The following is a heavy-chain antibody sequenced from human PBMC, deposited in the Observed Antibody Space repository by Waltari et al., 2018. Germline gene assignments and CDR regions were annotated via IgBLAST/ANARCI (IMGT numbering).Heavy chain of an antibody. D-gene: IGHD2-21*02. Sequence: QVQLQQWRAGLFTPSETLSVSCAVYGGSVGGYYWSWIRQSPGKGLQWSGEMNPDGTTNYTPSLKSRVIMSLDKSRNQFSLKLTSVTAADTAVYYCARGPKSIMTANRGGWFDPWGQGTLVTVSS. CDR2: MNPDGTT. CDR1: GGSVGGYY. CDR3: ARGPKSIMTANRGGWFDP. J-gene: IGHJ5*02. V-gene: IGHV4-34*02.